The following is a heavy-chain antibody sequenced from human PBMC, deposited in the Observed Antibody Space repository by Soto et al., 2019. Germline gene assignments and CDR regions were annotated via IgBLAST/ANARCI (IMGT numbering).Heavy chain of an antibody. CDR2: IDPSTGTS. J-gene: IGHJ4*02. V-gene: IGHV1-2*02. Sequence: QVRLVQSGAEVKSPGTSVKVSCQTSGYTFADYSIHWVRQDPGQGLESMGNIDPSTGTSDSAQTLKGSISMTTDASTSTVYMELNNLRSADTAVYYCARLSRITFIVNWGQGTLVTVSS. CDR3: ARLSRITFIVN. D-gene: IGHD3-10*01. CDR1: GYTFADYS.